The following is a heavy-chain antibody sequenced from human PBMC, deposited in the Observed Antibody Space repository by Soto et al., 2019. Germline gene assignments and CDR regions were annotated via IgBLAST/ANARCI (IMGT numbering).Heavy chain of an antibody. CDR3: ARARAMYDSSWFYDS. D-gene: IGHD3-22*01. V-gene: IGHV4-59*01. J-gene: IGHJ4*02. CDR1: GGSISSFY. CDR2: MYYSGMH. Sequence: QVQLQESGPGLVKPSETLSLTCTVSGGSISSFYWNWIRLSPGKGLEWIGYMYYSGMHNSNPSLKNRVTMSVDTSKNQFSLNLKSVTAADTAVYYCARARAMYDSSWFYDSWGQGILVTVSS.